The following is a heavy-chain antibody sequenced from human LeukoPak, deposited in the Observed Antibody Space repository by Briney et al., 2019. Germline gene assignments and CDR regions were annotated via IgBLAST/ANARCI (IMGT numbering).Heavy chain of an antibody. CDR1: GFTFSRNG. D-gene: IGHD2-2*01. CDR2: ISYDGSNK. CDR3: AKPPGDIVVVPAAAYFDY. V-gene: IGHV3-30*18. J-gene: IGHJ4*02. Sequence: GGSLRLSCAASGFTFSRNGMHWVRQAPGKGLEWVAVISYDGSNKYYVDSVKGRFTISRDNSKNTLYLQMNSLRAEDTAVYYCAKPPGDIVVVPAAAYFDYWGQGTLVTVSS.